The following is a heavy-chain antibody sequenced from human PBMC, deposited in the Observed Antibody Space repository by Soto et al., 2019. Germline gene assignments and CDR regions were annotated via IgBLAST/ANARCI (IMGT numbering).Heavy chain of an antibody. V-gene: IGHV3-73*01. CDR1: GFTFSVSA. D-gene: IGHD1-26*01. CDR2: IKSKANTYAT. CDR3: TPTSYIVGATY. Sequence: PGGSLRLSCAASGFTFSVSAMHWVRQASGKGLEWVGRIKSKANTYATAYAASVKGRFTISRDDSKNTAYLQMNSLETEDTAVYYCTPTSYIVGATYWGQGTLVTVSS. J-gene: IGHJ4*02.